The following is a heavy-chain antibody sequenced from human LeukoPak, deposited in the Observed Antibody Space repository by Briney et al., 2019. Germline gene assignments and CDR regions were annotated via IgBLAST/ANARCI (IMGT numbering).Heavy chain of an antibody. Sequence: ASVKVSCKASGYTFTSYAIHWVRQAPGQRLEWMGWIDAGNGNRKYSQKFQDRVTITREPSATTAYMELNSLTSEDTAVYYCARVSDDSGWNFDYWGQGTLVTVSS. V-gene: IGHV1-3*01. D-gene: IGHD6-19*01. J-gene: IGHJ4*02. CDR1: GYTFTSYA. CDR2: IDAGNGNR. CDR3: ARVSDDSGWNFDY.